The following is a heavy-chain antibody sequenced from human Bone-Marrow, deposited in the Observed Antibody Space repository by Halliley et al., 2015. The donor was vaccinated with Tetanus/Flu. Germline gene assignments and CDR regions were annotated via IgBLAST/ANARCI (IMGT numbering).Heavy chain of an antibody. Sequence: TLSLTCDVTGYSISSGHYWGWIRQPPGKTLEWIGSIYHTGTSFYNPSLNGRVTISIDTSKNQFSLILTSVTAADTALYYCTSEGCNNGGRCSSDSGGQGAVVSVSS. D-gene: IGHD2-15*01. V-gene: IGHV4-38-2*01. CDR2: IYHTGTS. CDR1: GYSISSGHY. J-gene: IGHJ4*02. CDR3: TSEGCNNGGRCSSDS.